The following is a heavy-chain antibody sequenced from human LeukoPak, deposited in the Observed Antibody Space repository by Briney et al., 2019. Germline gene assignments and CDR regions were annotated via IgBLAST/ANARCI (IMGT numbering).Heavy chain of an antibody. CDR1: GFSFNKYA. J-gene: IGHJ4*02. V-gene: IGHV3-30*09. Sequence: PGGSPRLSCVASGFSFNKYAMHWVRQAPDKGLEWVAVITYDGSNKFYADSVKGRFAVSRDNSKNTIYLQMNSPRTEDTAVYYCVRASYGDLLDYWGQGSLVTVSS. CDR2: ITYDGSNK. CDR3: VRASYGDLLDY. D-gene: IGHD4-17*01.